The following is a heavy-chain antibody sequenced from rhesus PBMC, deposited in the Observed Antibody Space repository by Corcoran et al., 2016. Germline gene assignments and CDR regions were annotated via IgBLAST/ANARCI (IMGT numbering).Heavy chain of an antibody. J-gene: IGHJ1*01. CDR1: GFTFSSTR. CDR3: VGSFEYFEF. Sequence: EVQLVESGGGLVQPGGSLRLSCAASGFTFSSTRMNWIRQAPGKRLELVADIKYDGSEKYYVDSVKGRCTISRDNAKNSLYLQMNSLRAEDTAVYYCVGSFEYFEFWGQGALVTVSS. V-gene: IGHV3S35*01. CDR2: IKYDGSEK.